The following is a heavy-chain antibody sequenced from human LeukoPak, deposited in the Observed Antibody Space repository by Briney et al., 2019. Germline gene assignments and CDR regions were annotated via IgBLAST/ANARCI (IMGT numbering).Heavy chain of an antibody. CDR1: GYTFTGYY. CDR3: ARDVGGDYLNWFDP. J-gene: IGHJ5*02. V-gene: IGHV1-2*02. D-gene: IGHD4-17*01. Sequence: ASVKVSCKASGYTFTGYYMHWVRQAPGQGLEWMGWINPNSGGTNYAQKFQGRVTMTRDTSTSTVYMELSSLRSEDTAVYYCARDVGGDYLNWFDPWGQGTLVTVSS. CDR2: INPNSGGT.